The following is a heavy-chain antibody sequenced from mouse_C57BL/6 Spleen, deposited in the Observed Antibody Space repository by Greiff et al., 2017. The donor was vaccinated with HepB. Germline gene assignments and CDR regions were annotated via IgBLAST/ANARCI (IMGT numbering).Heavy chain of an antibody. D-gene: IGHD1-1*01. J-gene: IGHJ3*01. CDR3: ARRGVVEGAWFAY. CDR2: IDPSDSYT. V-gene: IGHV1-69*01. CDR1: GYTFTSYW. Sequence: VKLQQPGAELVMPGASVKLSCKASGYTFTSYWMHWVKQRPGQGLEWIGEIDPSDSYTNYNQKFKGKSTLTVDKSSSTAYMQLSSLTSEDSAVYYCARRGVVEGAWFAYWGQGTLVTVSA.